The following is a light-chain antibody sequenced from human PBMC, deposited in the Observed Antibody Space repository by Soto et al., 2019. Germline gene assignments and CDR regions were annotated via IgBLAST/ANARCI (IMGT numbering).Light chain of an antibody. CDR1: STDVGEYNY. V-gene: IGLV2-14*01. CDR3: SSYTTSHTLV. J-gene: IGLJ2*01. Sequence: QSVLTQPPSASGSPGQSVTISCTGTSTDVGEYNYVSWYQHHPGKAPKLLIYEISNRPSGVSSRFSGSKSGNTASLTISGLQAEDESDYYCSSYTTSHTLVFGGGTKLTVL. CDR2: EIS.